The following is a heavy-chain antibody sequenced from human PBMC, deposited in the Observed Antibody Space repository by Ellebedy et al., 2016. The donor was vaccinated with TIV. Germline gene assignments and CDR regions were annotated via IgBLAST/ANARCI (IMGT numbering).Heavy chain of an antibody. V-gene: IGHV1-18*01. CDR1: GYTFTSFG. J-gene: IGHJ4*02. CDR3: ARGGKYDTSSGDYRYYFDY. Sequence: AASVKVSCKASGYTFTSFGIIWVRQAPGQGLEWMGWISWYNGNTKYGQTFQGRLTMTTDTSTSTAYMELRSLRPDDTAVYFCARGGKYDTSSGDYRYYFDYWGQGTLVTVSS. D-gene: IGHD2-21*02. CDR2: ISWYNGNT.